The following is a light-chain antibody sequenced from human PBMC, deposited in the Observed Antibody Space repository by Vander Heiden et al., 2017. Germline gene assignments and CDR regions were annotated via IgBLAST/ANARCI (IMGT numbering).Light chain of an antibody. J-gene: IGLJ1*01. CDR2: EVN. CDR1: SSDVGGYNY. CDR3: SSYTPSSTLEV. V-gene: IGLV2-14*01. Sequence: QSALPQPASVSGSPGQSITIPCTGTSSDVGGYNYVSWYQQYPGKVPKLIIYEVNNRPSGVSNRFSGSKSGNTASLTISGLQSEDEANYYCSSYTPSSTLEVFGRGTMVSVL.